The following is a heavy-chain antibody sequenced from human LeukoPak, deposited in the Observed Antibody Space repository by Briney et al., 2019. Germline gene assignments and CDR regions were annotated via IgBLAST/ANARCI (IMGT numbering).Heavy chain of an antibody. D-gene: IGHD5-18*01. CDR1: GDSISDYY. V-gene: IGHV4-59*01. CDR3: ARGIHSQPKYYFDF. J-gene: IGHJ4*02. CDR2: INYSGRT. Sequence: SETLSLTCTISGDSISDYYWNWIRQPPGKGLEWIGYINYSGRTSYNPSLKSRVTISVDTSKNQFSLKLSSVTAADTAVYYCARGIHSQPKYYFDFWGQGTLVTVSS.